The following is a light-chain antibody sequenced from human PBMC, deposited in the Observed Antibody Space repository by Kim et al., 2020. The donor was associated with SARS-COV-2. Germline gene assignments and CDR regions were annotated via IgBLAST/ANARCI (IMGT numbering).Light chain of an antibody. CDR1: SSDVGGYNY. Sequence: GQSITISCTGTSSDVGGYNYVSWYQQHPGKAPKLMIYDVNKRPSGVSTRFSGSKSGNTASLTISGLQADDEADYYCSSYTSSNTYVFGTGTKVTVL. V-gene: IGLV2-14*03. CDR2: DVN. CDR3: SSYTSSNTYV. J-gene: IGLJ1*01.